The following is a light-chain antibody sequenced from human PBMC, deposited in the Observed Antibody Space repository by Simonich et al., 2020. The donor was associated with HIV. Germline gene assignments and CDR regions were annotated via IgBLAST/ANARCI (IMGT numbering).Light chain of an antibody. CDR2: WAS. CDR3: QQYDNWPPWT. J-gene: IGKJ1*01. CDR1: QTVLFRSNNKNY. Sequence: DIVMTQSPDSLAVSLGERAAINCKSSQTVLFRSNNKNYLAWYQQKPGQPPKLPIYWASTRESGVPDRFSGRGSGTDFTLTISSLQAEDVAVYYCQQYDNWPPWTFGQGTKVEIK. V-gene: IGKV4-1*01.